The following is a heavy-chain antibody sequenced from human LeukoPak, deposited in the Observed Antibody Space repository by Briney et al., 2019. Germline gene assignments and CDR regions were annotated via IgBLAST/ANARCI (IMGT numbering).Heavy chain of an antibody. CDR1: GYTFTSYY. Sequence: ASVKVSCKASGYTFTSYYMHWVRQAPGQGLEWMGWINPNSGGTNYAQKFQGRVTMTRDTSISTAYMELSRLRSDDTAVYYCARARIVGAFTPQLFDYWGQGTLVTVSS. D-gene: IGHD1-26*01. J-gene: IGHJ4*01. CDR3: ARARIVGAFTPQLFDY. V-gene: IGHV1-2*02. CDR2: INPNSGGT.